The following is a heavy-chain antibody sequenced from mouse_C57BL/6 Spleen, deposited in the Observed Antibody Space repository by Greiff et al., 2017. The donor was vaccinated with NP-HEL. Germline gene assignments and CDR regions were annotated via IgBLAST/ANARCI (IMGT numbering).Heavy chain of an antibody. CDR2: INPSSGYT. D-gene: IGHD2-3*01. CDR3: ARVYDGYYAWFAY. J-gene: IGHJ3*01. V-gene: IGHV1-7*01. CDR1: GYTFTSYW. Sequence: QVQLKESGAELAKPGASVKLSCKASGYTFTSYWMHWVKQRPGQGLEWIGYINPSSGYTKYNQKFKDKATLTADKSSSTAYMQLSSLTYEDSAVYYCARVYDGYYAWFAYWGQGTLVTVSA.